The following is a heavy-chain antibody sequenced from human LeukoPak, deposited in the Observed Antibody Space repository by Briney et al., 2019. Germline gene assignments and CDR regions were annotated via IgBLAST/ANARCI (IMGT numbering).Heavy chain of an antibody. CDR1: GYTFTDYY. CDR3: VRAGELDY. CDR2: INPKSGGT. J-gene: IGHJ4*02. V-gene: IGHV1-2*02. D-gene: IGHD7-27*01. Sequence: ASVKVSCKASGYTFTDYYMNWVRQAPGQGLEWMGWINPKSGGTKYAQKFQSRVTMTRDTSITTAYMELTILSSDDTAVFYCVRAGELDYWGQGTLVTVSS.